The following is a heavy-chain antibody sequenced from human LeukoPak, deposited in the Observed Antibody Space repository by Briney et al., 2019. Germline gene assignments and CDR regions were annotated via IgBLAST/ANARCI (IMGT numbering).Heavy chain of an antibody. J-gene: IGHJ4*02. CDR1: GYTFSNYG. Sequence: ASVKVSCKASGYTFSNYGISWVRQAPGQGLEWMGWISAYNGNTDYAPKLQGRVTMTTDTSTSAAYMELRSLRSDDTAVYYCARVWGEDIVARPCYFDYWGQGTLVTVSS. V-gene: IGHV1-18*01. CDR3: ARVWGEDIVARPCYFDY. D-gene: IGHD5-12*01. CDR2: ISAYNGNT.